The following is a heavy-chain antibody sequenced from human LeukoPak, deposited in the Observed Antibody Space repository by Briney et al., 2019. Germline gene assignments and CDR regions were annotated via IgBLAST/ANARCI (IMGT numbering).Heavy chain of an antibody. CDR2: IYYSGST. D-gene: IGHD2-15*01. CDR1: GGSFSSYY. CDR3: ARGGTDFDY. J-gene: IGHJ4*02. Sequence: SETLSLTRTVSGGSFSSYYWNWIRQAPGKGLEWIGHIYYSGSTNYNPSLASRVTISVDTSKNQFSLKLSSVTATDTALYYCARGGTDFDYWGQGTLVTVSS. V-gene: IGHV4-59*08.